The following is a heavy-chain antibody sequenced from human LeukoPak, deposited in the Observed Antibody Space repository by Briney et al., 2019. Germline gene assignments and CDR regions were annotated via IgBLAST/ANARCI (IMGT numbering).Heavy chain of an antibody. J-gene: IGHJ4*02. Sequence: ASVKVSCKASGGTFSSYAISWVRQAPGQGLEWMGGIIPIFGTANYAQKFQGRVTITTDDSTSTAYMELSSLRSEDTAVYYCARDDYGGNTHFDYWGQGTLVTVSS. CDR2: IIPIFGTA. CDR3: ARDDYGGNTHFDY. D-gene: IGHD4-23*01. V-gene: IGHV1-69*05. CDR1: GGTFSSYA.